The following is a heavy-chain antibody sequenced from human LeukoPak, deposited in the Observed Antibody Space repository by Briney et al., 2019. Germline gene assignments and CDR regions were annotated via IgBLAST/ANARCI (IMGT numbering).Heavy chain of an antibody. CDR1: GFTVSSSY. CDR3: TRDYWFDP. V-gene: IGHV3-53*01. J-gene: IGHJ5*02. Sequence: GGSLRLSCAASGFTVSSSYISWVRQAPGKGLEWVSVIYSGGTTYYADSVKGRFTISRDNSKNTVYLQMNSLRVEDTAVYYCTRDYWFDPWGQGTLVTVSS. CDR2: IYSGGTT.